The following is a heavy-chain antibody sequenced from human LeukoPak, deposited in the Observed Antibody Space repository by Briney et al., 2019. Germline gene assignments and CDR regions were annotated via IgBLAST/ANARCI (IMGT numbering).Heavy chain of an antibody. CDR2: IKQDGSEK. D-gene: IGHD6-19*01. Sequence: GGSLRLSCAASGFTFSSYWMSRVRQAPGKGLEWVANIKQDGSEKYYVDSVKGRFTISRDNAKNSLYLQMNSLRAEDTAVYYCARATTAVAGTFGYYYYGMDVWGQGTTVTVSS. J-gene: IGHJ6*02. V-gene: IGHV3-7*01. CDR3: ARATTAVAGTFGYYYYGMDV. CDR1: GFTFSSYW.